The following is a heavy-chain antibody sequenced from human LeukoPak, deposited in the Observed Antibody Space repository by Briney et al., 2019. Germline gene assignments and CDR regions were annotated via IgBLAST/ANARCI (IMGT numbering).Heavy chain of an antibody. J-gene: IGHJ5*02. CDR1: GGSISSYY. V-gene: IGHV4-59*08. Sequence: TSETLSLTYTVSGGSISSYYWSWIRQPPGKGLEWIGYIYYSGSTNYNPSLKSRVTISVDTSKNQFSLKLSSVTAADTAVYYCARHSSGWYHNWFDPWGQGTLVTVSS. CDR2: IYYSGST. D-gene: IGHD6-19*01. CDR3: ARHSSGWYHNWFDP.